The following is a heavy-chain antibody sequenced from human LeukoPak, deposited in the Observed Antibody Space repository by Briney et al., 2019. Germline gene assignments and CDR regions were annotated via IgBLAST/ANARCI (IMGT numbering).Heavy chain of an antibody. Sequence: NAGGSLRLSCAASGFIVSDYSISWIRQSPGKGLEWISYVTSGSGSTNYADSVKGRFTISRDNAKNSVALQLDGLRADDTAVYFCTRERRGSYYAFESWGQGTLVTVSS. CDR2: VTSGSGST. V-gene: IGHV3-11*05. J-gene: IGHJ4*02. CDR1: GFIVSDYS. D-gene: IGHD3-16*01. CDR3: TRERRGSYYAFES.